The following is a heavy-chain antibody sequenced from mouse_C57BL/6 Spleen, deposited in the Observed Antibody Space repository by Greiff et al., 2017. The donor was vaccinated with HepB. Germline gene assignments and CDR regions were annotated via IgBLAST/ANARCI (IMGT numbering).Heavy chain of an antibody. CDR1: GYSFTDYN. CDR2: INPNYGTT. V-gene: IGHV1-39*01. Sequence: VQLQQSGPELVKPGASVKISCKASGYSFTDYNMNWVKQSNGKSLEWIGVINPNYGTTSYNQKFKGKATLTVDKSSSTAYMQFSSLTSEDSAIYYCARWAYLTYYAMDYWGQGTSVTVSS. D-gene: IGHD5-5*01. J-gene: IGHJ4*01. CDR3: ARWAYLTYYAMDY.